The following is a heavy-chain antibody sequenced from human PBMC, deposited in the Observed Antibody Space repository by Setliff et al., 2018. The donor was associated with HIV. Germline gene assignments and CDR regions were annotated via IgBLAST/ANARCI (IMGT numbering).Heavy chain of an antibody. J-gene: IGHJ6*03. CDR1: GESFTDYF. Sequence: SETLSLTCAVYGESFTDYFWTWIRQSPGKGLEWLGEINHSGSTNQNPSLKSRFIVSVDTSKNQFSLRLNSVTAADTAVYYCARGREVKRDTYYDYFYMDVWSRGTAVPSP. D-gene: IGHD1-26*01. CDR3: ARGREVKRDTYYDYFYMDV. V-gene: IGHV4-34*01. CDR2: INHSGST.